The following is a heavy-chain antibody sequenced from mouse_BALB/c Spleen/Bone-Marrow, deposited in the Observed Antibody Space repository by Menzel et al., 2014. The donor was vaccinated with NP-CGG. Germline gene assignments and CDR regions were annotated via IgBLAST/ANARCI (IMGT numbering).Heavy chain of an antibody. CDR3: TNLGTY. Sequence: VQLQQSGAELVKPGASVKMSCKASGYTLTSYWMLWVKQRPGQGLEWIGAIDPSDNYTHYNQEFKGKATLTVDTSSSTAYMQLSSLTSEDSAVYYSTNLGTYWGQGTLVTVSA. CDR2: IDPSDNYT. V-gene: IGHV1S127*01. J-gene: IGHJ3*01. CDR1: GYTLTSYW. D-gene: IGHD2-14*01.